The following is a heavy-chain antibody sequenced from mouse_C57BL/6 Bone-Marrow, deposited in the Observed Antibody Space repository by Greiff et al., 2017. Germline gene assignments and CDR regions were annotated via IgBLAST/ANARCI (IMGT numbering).Heavy chain of an antibody. V-gene: IGHV1-63*01. J-gene: IGHJ3*01. D-gene: IGHD1-1*01. CDR3: ARGDYYGSSFAY. CDR2: IYPGGGYT. CDR1: GYTFTNYW. Sequence: VQLQQSGAELVRPGTSVKMSCKASGYTFTNYWIGWAKQRPGHGLEWIGDIYPGGGYTNYNEKFKGKAPLNADKSSSAAYMQFSSLTSEDSAIYYCARGDYYGSSFAYWGQGTLVTVSA.